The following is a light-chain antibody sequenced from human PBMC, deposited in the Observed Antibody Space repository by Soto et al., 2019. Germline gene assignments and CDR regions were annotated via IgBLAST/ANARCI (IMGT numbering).Light chain of an antibody. V-gene: IGLV1-44*01. J-gene: IGLJ1*01. CDR1: NSNIGRNT. CDR3: ASWDEGLTGYV. Sequence: SVLPQPPSASGAPGQRVTISCSGSNSNIGRNTVNWYQQLPGTAPKLLIYRNNQRPSGVPDRFSGSKSGTSASLAISGLQSDDESDYYCASWDEGLTGYVFGTGTKVTVL. CDR2: RNN.